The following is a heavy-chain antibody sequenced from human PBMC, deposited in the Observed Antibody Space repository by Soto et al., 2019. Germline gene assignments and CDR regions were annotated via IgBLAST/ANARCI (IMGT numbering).Heavy chain of an antibody. CDR3: XXXXXKXXXXXXXFDY. CDR2: ISAYNGNT. CDR1: GYTFTSYG. Sequence: QVQLVQSGAEVKKPGASVKVSCKASGYTFTSYGISWVXXAXXXXXXXMGWISAYNGNTNYAQKLQGRVTMTTDTXXXXXXXXXXXXXXXXXXXXXXXXXXXKXXXXXXXFDYWGQGTLVTVSS. V-gene: IGHV1-18*01. J-gene: IGHJ4*02.